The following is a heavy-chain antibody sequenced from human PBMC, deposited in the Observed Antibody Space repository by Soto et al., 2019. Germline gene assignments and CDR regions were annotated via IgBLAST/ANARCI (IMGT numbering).Heavy chain of an antibody. CDR2: ISGSGGST. CDR1: GFIFSDHA. D-gene: IGHD6-19*01. Sequence: LRLSCEASGFIFSDHAMSWVRQAPGKGLEWVSAISGSGGSTYYADSVKGRFTISRDNSKNTLYLQMNSLRAEDTAVYYCAKDLRGRSGWYFLPDYWGQGTLVTVSS. J-gene: IGHJ4*02. CDR3: AKDLRGRSGWYFLPDY. V-gene: IGHV3-23*01.